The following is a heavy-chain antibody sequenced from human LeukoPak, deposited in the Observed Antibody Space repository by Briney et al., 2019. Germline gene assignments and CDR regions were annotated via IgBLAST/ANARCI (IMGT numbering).Heavy chain of an antibody. Sequence: SETLFLTCAVYGGSFSGYYWSWIRQPPGKGLEWIGEINHSGSTNYNPSLKSRVTISVDTSKNQFSLKLSSVTAADTAVYYCARDRVVGATKYYYGMDVWGQGTTVTVSS. CDR3: ARDRVVGATKYYYGMDV. CDR2: INHSGST. D-gene: IGHD1-26*01. CDR1: GGSFSGYY. V-gene: IGHV4-34*01. J-gene: IGHJ6*02.